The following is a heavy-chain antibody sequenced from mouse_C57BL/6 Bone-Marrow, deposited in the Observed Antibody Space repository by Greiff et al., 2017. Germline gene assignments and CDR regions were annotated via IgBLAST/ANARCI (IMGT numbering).Heavy chain of an antibody. J-gene: IGHJ2*01. CDR2: IWCGADK. CDR1: GFSLSTFGMG. CDR3: ARIIITPVVAFDY. D-gene: IGHD1-1*01. Sequence: QVTLKVSGPGLLQPSQTLSLTCSFSGFSLSTFGMGVGWIRPPSGKGLEWLAHIWCGADKYYNPALKSRLTISTATSQNQVFLKIANVDTADTATYDCARIIITPVVAFDYWGQGTTLTVSS. V-gene: IGHV8-8*01.